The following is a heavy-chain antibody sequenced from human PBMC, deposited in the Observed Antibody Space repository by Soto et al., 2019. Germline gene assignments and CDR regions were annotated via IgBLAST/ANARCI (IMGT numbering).Heavy chain of an antibody. J-gene: IGHJ4*02. V-gene: IGHV4-39*01. CDR1: GGSISSSSYY. D-gene: IGHD6-19*01. CDR3: ARLGPSSAVDY. Sequence: QLLESGPGLVKPSETLSLTCTVSGGSISSSSYYWGWIRQPPGKGLEWIGSIYYSGSTYYNPSLKSRVTISVDTSKNQFSLKLSSVTAADTAVYYCARLGPSSAVDYWGQGTLVTVSS. CDR2: IYYSGST.